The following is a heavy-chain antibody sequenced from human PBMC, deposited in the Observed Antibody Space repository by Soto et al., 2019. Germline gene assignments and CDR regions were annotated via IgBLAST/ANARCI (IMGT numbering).Heavy chain of an antibody. CDR2: INCGGGGT. CDR1: GYTFTNYY. Sequence: QVQLVQSGAEVKKPGASVRVSCKASGYTFTNYYMHWVRQAPGQGLEWVGIINCGGGGTNYAQKFQGRVTMTRDTSTNTVYMDLSSLRSEDTAVYYCVREFSGGYFDYWGQGTLVTVST. J-gene: IGHJ4*02. CDR3: VREFSGGYFDY. D-gene: IGHD3-10*01. V-gene: IGHV1-46*01.